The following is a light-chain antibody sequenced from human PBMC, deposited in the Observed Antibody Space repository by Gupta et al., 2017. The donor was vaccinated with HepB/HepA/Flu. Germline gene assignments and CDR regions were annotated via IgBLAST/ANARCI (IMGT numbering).Light chain of an antibody. V-gene: IGKV2-28*01. CDR3: MQALQTPLT. J-gene: IGKJ4*01. Sequence: DIVMTQSPLSLPVTPGEPASISCRSSQSLLHSNGYNYLDWYLQKPGQSPQLLIYLGSNRASGGPDKVSGSGSGTDFTLKISRVEAEDVGVYYCMQALQTPLTFGGGTKVEIK. CDR2: LGS. CDR1: QSLLHSNGYNY.